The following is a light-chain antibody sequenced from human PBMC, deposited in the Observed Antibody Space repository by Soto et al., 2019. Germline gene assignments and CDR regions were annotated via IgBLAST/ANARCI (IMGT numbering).Light chain of an antibody. V-gene: IGKV3-20*01. Sequence: ESVLTQSPGTLSLSPGERATLSCRASQSVSSSYLAWYQQKGGQAPRILIYGASSRATGIPDRFSGSGSGTDFTLTISRLEPEDFAVYYCRQYVRAPWPFGQGTKVEIK. CDR2: GAS. J-gene: IGKJ1*01. CDR3: RQYVRAPWP. CDR1: QSVSSSY.